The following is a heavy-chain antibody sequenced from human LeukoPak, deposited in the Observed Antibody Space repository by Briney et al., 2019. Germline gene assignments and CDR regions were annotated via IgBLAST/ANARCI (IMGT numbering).Heavy chain of an antibody. J-gene: IGHJ4*02. V-gene: IGHV3-23*01. CDR3: ARVITGTIWVDY. Sequence: GGSLRLSCAASGFTFSSYAMSWVRQAPGKGLEWVSAISGSGGSTYYADSVKGRFTISRDNSKNTLYLQMNSLRAEDTAVYYCARVITGTIWVDYWGQGTLVTVSS. D-gene: IGHD1-7*01. CDR1: GFTFSSYA. CDR2: ISGSGGST.